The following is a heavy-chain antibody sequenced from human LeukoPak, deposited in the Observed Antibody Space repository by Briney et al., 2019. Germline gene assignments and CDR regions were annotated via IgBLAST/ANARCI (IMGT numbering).Heavy chain of an antibody. CDR2: ISSSSSYI. Sequence: GGSLRLSCAASGFTFSSYSMNWVRQAPGKGLEWVSSISSSSSYIYYADSVKGRFTISRDNAKNSLYLQMNSLRAEDTAVYYCARGTRYCSGGSCAEYFDYWGQGTLVTVSS. D-gene: IGHD2-15*01. J-gene: IGHJ4*02. V-gene: IGHV3-21*01. CDR1: GFTFSSYS. CDR3: ARGTRYCSGGSCAEYFDY.